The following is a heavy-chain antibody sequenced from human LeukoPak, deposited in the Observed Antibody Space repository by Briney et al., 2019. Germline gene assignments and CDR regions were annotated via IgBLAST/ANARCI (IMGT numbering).Heavy chain of an antibody. CDR1: GGTFSSYA. V-gene: IGHV1-69*13. J-gene: IGHJ4*02. D-gene: IGHD1-26*01. Sequence: SVTVSCKASGGTFSSYAISWVRQAPGQGLEWMGGIIPFFGTANYAQNFQGRVTITADESTSTAYMELSSLRSEDTAVYYCARYVYSGSYYGTGVDYWGQGTLATVSS. CDR3: ARYVYSGSYYGTGVDY. CDR2: IIPFFGTA.